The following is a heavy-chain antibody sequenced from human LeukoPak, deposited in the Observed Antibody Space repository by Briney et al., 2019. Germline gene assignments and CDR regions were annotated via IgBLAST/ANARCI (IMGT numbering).Heavy chain of an antibody. D-gene: IGHD3-10*01. CDR1: GFTVSSNY. CDR3: AREYGSGTGDY. Sequence: GGSLRLSCADSGFTVSSNYMSWVRQAPGKGLEWVSVIYSGGSTYYADSVKGRFTISRDNSKNTLYLQMNSLRAEDTAVYYCAREYGSGTGDYWGQGTLVTVSS. CDR2: IYSGGST. J-gene: IGHJ4*02. V-gene: IGHV3-53*01.